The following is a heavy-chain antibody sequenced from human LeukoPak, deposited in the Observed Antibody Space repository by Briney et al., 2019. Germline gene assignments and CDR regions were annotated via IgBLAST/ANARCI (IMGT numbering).Heavy chain of an antibody. CDR1: GFTFSSYW. Sequence: GGSLRLSCAASGFTFSSYWMHWVRHAPGKGLVWVSRINSDGSSTSYADSVKGRFTISRDNAKNTLYLQMNSPRAEDTAVYYCAATWEDTFDYWGQGTLVTVSS. J-gene: IGHJ4*02. CDR3: AATWEDTFDY. V-gene: IGHV3-74*01. D-gene: IGHD1-26*01. CDR2: INSDGSST.